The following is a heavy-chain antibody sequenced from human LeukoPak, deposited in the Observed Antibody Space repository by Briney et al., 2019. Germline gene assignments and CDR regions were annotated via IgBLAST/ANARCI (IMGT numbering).Heavy chain of an antibody. CDR3: ARDRLPIEDPAAIIEPFDY. Sequence: PGGSLRLSCAVSGFAFGSEAMSWVRQSPARGLEWVASISPGGGTTYYADSVKGRFTISRDNAKNSLYLQMNSLRAEDTAVYYCARDRLPIEDPAAIIEPFDYWGQGTLVTVSS. D-gene: IGHD2-2*02. CDR2: ISPGGGTT. CDR1: GFAFGSEA. V-gene: IGHV3-23*01. J-gene: IGHJ4*02.